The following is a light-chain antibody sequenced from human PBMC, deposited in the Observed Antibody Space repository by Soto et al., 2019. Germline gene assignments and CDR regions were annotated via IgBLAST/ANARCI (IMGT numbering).Light chain of an antibody. J-gene: IGKJ2*01. CDR2: DAS. V-gene: IGKV3-15*01. CDR1: QSVSSN. CDR3: QQYNNWPPYT. Sequence: ERVMTQSPATLSVSPGERATLSCRASQSVSSNLAWYQQKPGQAPRLLIYDASTRATGIPARFSGSGSGTEFTLTISSLQSEDFAVYCCQQYNNWPPYTFGQGTKLEIK.